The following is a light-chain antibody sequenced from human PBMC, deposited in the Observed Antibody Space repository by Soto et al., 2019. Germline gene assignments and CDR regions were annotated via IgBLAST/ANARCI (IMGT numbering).Light chain of an antibody. Sequence: DIQMTQSPSSLSASVGDRVTITCQASQDISNYLNWYQQKPGKAPKLLIYDASNLETGVPSRFRRSESRTHFTFIISHLQPDEIATYYCQQYDNLPTYTFGQGTKLEIK. CDR2: DAS. V-gene: IGKV1-33*01. CDR1: QDISNY. J-gene: IGKJ2*01. CDR3: QQYDNLPTYT.